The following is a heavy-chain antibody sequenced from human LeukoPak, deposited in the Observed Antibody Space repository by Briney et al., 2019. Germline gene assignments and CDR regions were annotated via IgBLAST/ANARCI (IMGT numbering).Heavy chain of an antibody. CDR2: IHYSGST. CDR3: ARSGGKSVLMVYAIPDWFDP. D-gene: IGHD2-8*01. V-gene: IGHV4-59*01. J-gene: IGHJ5*02. Sequence: PSETLSLTCTVSGGSISSYYWSWLRQPAGKGLEWIGYIHYSGSTNYNPSLKSRVTISVDTSKNQFSLKLSSVTAADTAVYYCARSGGKSVLMVYAIPDWFDPWGQGTLVTVSS. CDR1: GGSISSYY.